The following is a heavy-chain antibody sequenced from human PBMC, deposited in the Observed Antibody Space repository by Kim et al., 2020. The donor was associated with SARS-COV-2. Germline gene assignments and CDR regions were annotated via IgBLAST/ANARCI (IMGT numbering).Heavy chain of an antibody. CDR1: GFTFDDYA. Sequence: GGSLRLSCAASGFTFDDYAMHWVRQAPGKGLEWVSGISWNSGSIGYADSVKGRFTISRDNAKNSLYLQMNSLRAEDTALYYCAKVYHSRGLYYFDYWSQG. CDR2: ISWNSGSI. V-gene: IGHV3-9*01. D-gene: IGHD3-22*01. CDR3: AKVYHSRGLYYFDY. J-gene: IGHJ4*02.